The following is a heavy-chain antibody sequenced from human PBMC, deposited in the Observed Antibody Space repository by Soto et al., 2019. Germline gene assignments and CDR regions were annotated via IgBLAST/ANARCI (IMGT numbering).Heavy chain of an antibody. J-gene: IGHJ5*02. Sequence: SETLSLTCAVSGGSISSGGYSWSWIRQPPGKGLEWIGYIYHSGSTYYNPSLKSRVTISVDRSKNQFSLKLSSVAAADTAVYYCARSGDYGSGSYPPNWFDPWGQGTLVTVSS. CDR1: GGSISSGGYS. D-gene: IGHD3-10*01. V-gene: IGHV4-30-2*01. CDR2: IYHSGST. CDR3: ARSGDYGSGSYPPNWFDP.